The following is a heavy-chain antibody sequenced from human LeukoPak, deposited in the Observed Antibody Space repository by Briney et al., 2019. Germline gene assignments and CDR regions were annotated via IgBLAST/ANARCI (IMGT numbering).Heavy chain of an antibody. CDR1: GGSITSHF. CDR3: ARLVWLGESPGSWFDS. V-gene: IGHV4-59*11. CDR2: IHYSGST. D-gene: IGHD3-10*01. J-gene: IGHJ5*01. Sequence: SETLSLTCSVSGGSITSHFWSWLRQPPGKGLEWIGYIHYSGSTNYNPSLKSRVTISPDTSKNQLFLKLNSVTAADTAVYYCARLVWLGESPGSWFDSWGQGTLVTVSS.